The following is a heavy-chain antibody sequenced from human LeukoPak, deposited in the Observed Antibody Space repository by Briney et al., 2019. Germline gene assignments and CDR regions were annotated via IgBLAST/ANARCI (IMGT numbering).Heavy chain of an antibody. J-gene: IGHJ4*02. D-gene: IGHD3-22*01. CDR1: GFTFSSYA. CDR3: AKGSYYDSSGSFYFDY. Sequence: GGSLRLSLAASGFTFSSYAMSWVRQAPGKGLEWVSGISGSGDNTYYADSVKGRFTISRDNSKNTLYVQVNSLGTEDTAAYYCAKGSYYDSSGSFYFDYWGQGTLVTVSS. V-gene: IGHV3-23*01. CDR2: ISGSGDNT.